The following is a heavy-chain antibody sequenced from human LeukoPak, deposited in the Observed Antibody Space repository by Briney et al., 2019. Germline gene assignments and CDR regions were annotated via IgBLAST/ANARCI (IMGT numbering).Heavy chain of an antibody. CDR3: ARVMGYCSSTRCSSGWFDP. CDR1: GGSISSYY. V-gene: IGHV4-59*12. Sequence: SETLSLTCTVSGGSISSYYWSWIRQSPGKGLEWIGNIYDSGSTYYNPSLESRLTIGIDTSKKQFSLKLNSVTAADTAVYYCARVMGYCSSTRCSSGWFDPWGQGTLVTVSA. CDR2: IYDSGST. D-gene: IGHD2-2*01. J-gene: IGHJ5*02.